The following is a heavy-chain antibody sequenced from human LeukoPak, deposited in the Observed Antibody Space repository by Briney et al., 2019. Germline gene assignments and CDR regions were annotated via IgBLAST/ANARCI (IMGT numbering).Heavy chain of an antibody. CDR1: QFTFSRYG. V-gene: IGHV3-21*06. CDR2: ISSSSSYI. J-gene: IGHJ3*02. D-gene: IGHD3-9*01. Sequence: GGSLRLSCAASQFTFSRYGMNWVRQAPGKGLGWVSSISSSSSYIYYADSVKGRFTISRDNAKNSLYLQMNSLRAEDTAVYYCARDTYDILTGYYKWAFDIWGQGTMVTVSS. CDR3: ARDTYDILTGYYKWAFDI.